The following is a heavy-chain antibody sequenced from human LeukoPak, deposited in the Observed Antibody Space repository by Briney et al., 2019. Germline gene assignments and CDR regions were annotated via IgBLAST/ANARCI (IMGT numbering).Heavy chain of an antibody. J-gene: IGHJ4*02. D-gene: IGHD5-12*01. V-gene: IGHV3-74*01. CDR2: INSDGSST. CDR3: ARDHSGYDFGYYFDY. CDR1: GFTFSSYW. Sequence: GGSLRLSCAASGFTFSSYWMHWVRQAPGKGLVWVSRINSDGSSTSYADSVKGRFTISRDNAKNTLYLQMNSLRAEDTAVYYCARDHSGYDFGYYFDYWGQGTLVTVSS.